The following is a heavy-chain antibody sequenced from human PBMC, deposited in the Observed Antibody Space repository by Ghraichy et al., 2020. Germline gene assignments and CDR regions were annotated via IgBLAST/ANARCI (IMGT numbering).Heavy chain of an antibody. CDR2: ISYDGSNK. Sequence: GGSLRLSCAASGFTFSSYGMHWVRQAPGKGLEWVAVISYDGSNKYYADSVKGRFTISRDNSKNTLYLQMNSLRAEDTAVYYCAKDRIAVAGTSDAFDIWGQGTMVTVSS. D-gene: IGHD6-19*01. V-gene: IGHV3-30*18. CDR3: AKDRIAVAGTSDAFDI. J-gene: IGHJ3*02. CDR1: GFTFSSYG.